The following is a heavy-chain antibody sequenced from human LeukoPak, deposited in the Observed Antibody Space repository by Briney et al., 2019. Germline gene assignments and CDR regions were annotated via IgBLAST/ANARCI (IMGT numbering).Heavy chain of an antibody. Sequence: AGGSLRLSCAASGFTFSSYAMSWVRQAPGKGLEWVSAISGSGGSTYYADSVKGRFTISRDNSKNTLYLQMNSLRAEDTAVYYCAKSYGSGSYYTYYYYYGMDVWGQGTTVTVSS. V-gene: IGHV3-23*01. CDR3: AKSYGSGSYYTYYYYYGMDV. CDR2: ISGSGGST. CDR1: GFTFSSYA. D-gene: IGHD3-10*01. J-gene: IGHJ6*02.